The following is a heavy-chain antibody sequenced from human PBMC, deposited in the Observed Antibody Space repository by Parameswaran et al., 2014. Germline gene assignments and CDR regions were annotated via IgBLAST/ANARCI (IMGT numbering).Heavy chain of an antibody. V-gene: IGHV1-3*01. CDR2: INAGNGNT. D-gene: IGHD3-22*01. CDR3: ARAGGYYYDSSGLSPRLDFDY. Sequence: WVRQAPGQRLEWMGWINAGNGNTKYSQKFQGRVTITRDTSASTAYMELSSLRSEDTAVYYCARAGGYYYDSSGLSPRLDFDYWGQGTLVTVSS. J-gene: IGHJ4*02.